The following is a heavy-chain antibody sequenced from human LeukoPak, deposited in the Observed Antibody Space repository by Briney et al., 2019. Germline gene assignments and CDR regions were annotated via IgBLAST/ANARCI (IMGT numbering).Heavy chain of an antibody. Sequence: GGSLRLSCAVSGFTFSSYWMNWVRQAPGKGLEWVANIKQDGSEKNYVDSVKGRFTISRDNAKSSLFLQMNDLRAEDTAVYYCARGGRGNGEVYWGQGTLVTVSS. CDR2: IKQDGSEK. CDR3: ARGGRGNGEVY. J-gene: IGHJ4*02. V-gene: IGHV3-7*01. CDR1: GFTFSSYW. D-gene: IGHD2-8*01.